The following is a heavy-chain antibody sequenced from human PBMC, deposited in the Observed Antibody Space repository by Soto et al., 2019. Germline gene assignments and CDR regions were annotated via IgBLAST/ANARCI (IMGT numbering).Heavy chain of an antibody. Sequence: SETLSLTCAVYGGSFSGYYWSWIRQPPGKGLEWIGEINHSGSTNYNPSLKSRVTISVDTSKNQFSLKLSSVTAADTAVYYCARKRGYSYGYPFGYWGQGTLVTVSS. D-gene: IGHD5-18*01. J-gene: IGHJ4*02. CDR2: INHSGST. V-gene: IGHV4-34*01. CDR3: ARKRGYSYGYPFGY. CDR1: GGSFSGYY.